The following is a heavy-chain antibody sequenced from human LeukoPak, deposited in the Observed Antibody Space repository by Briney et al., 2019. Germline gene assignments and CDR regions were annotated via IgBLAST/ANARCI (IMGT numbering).Heavy chain of an antibody. CDR2: TYYRSKWYN. CDR1: GDSVSSNSAA. V-gene: IGHV6-1*01. J-gene: IGHJ5*02. D-gene: IGHD2-2*01. Sequence: SQTLSLTCDISGDSVSSNSAAWNWIRQSPSRGLEWLGRTYYRSKWYNDYAVSVKSRITINPDTSKNQFPLQLNSVTPEDTAVYYCAREIVVVPAAMVGLDPWGQGTLVTVSS. CDR3: AREIVVVPAAMVGLDP.